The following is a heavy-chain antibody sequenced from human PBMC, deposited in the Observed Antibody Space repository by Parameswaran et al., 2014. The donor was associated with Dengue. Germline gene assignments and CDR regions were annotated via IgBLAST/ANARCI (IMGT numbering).Heavy chain of an antibody. J-gene: IGHJ4*02. V-gene: IGHV5-51*01. Sequence: VRQAPGKGLEWMGIIYPGDSDTRYSPSFQGQVTISADKSISTAYLQWSSLKASDTAMYYCARPDYYDSSGLPGYFDYRGQGTLVTVSS. CDR3: ARPDYYDSSGLPGYFDY. D-gene: IGHD3-22*01. CDR2: IYPGDSDT.